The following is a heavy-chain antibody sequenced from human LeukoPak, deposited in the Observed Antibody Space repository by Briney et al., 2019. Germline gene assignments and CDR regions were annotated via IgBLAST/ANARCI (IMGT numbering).Heavy chain of an antibody. CDR2: IYYSGST. CDR3: ARQSYYDSSGYPLYYFDD. D-gene: IGHD3-22*01. Sequence: SETLSLTCTVSGGSISSSSYYWGWIRQPPGGGLEWIGSIYYSGSTYYNPSLKRRVTISVDTSKNQFSLQLRSVTAADTAVYYCARQSYYDSSGYPLYYFDDWGQGTLVTVSS. CDR1: GGSISSSSYY. V-gene: IGHV4-39*01. J-gene: IGHJ4*02.